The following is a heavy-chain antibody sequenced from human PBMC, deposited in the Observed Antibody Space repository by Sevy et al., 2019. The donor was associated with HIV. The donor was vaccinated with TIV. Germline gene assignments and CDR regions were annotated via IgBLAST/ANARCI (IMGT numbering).Heavy chain of an antibody. CDR2: ISGSGGST. CDR3: AKEGGATVAGTGENWFDP. J-gene: IGHJ5*02. Sequence: GGSLRLSCAASGFTFSSYAMSWVRQAPGKGLEWVSAISGSGGSTYYADSVKGRFTISRDNSKNRLYLQMNSLRAEDTAVYYCAKEGGATVAGTGENWFDPWGQVTLVTVSS. V-gene: IGHV3-23*01. D-gene: IGHD6-19*01. CDR1: GFTFSSYA.